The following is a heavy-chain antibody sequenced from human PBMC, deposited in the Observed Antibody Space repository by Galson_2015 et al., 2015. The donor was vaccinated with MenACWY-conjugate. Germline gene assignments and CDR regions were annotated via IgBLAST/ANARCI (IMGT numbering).Heavy chain of an antibody. CDR2: INEDGSDK. CDR3: ARGGN. CDR1: GFRFRSHW. V-gene: IGHV3-7*03. D-gene: IGHD5-12*01. J-gene: IGHJ4*01. Sequence: SLRLSCAASGFRFRSHWLSWVRQAPGKGPECVASINEDGSDKSYMDSVKGRFTISRDNAQNSLSLQMNSLSVEDTAVYYCARGGNWGHGTLVTVSS.